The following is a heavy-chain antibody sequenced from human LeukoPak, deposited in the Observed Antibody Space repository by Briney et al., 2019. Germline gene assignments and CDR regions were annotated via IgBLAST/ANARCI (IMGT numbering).Heavy chain of an antibody. J-gene: IGHJ4*02. CDR1: GFTFSSYG. CDR2: IWYDGSNK. D-gene: IGHD3-10*01. Sequence: GGSLRLSCAASGFTFSSYGMHWVRQAPGKGLEWVAVIWYDGSNKYYADSVKGRFTISRDNSKNTLYLQMNSLRAEDTAVYYCARDLALVGITMVGGVTSRFDYWGQGTLVTVSS. CDR3: ARDLALVGITMVGGVTSRFDY. V-gene: IGHV3-33*01.